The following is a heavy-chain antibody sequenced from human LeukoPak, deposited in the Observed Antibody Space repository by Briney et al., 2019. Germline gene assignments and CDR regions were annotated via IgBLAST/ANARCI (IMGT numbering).Heavy chain of an antibody. CDR2: INPSGGST. J-gene: IGHJ3*02. Sequence: ASVKVSCKASGYTFTGYYMHWVRQAPGQGLEWMGIINPSGGSTSYAQKFQGRVTMTRDMSTSTVYMELSSLRSEDTAVYYCARGSPDSSGWYGPRSSGPDTIWGQGTMVTVSS. D-gene: IGHD6-19*01. CDR3: ARGSPDSSGWYGPRSSGPDTI. CDR1: GYTFTGYY. V-gene: IGHV1-46*01.